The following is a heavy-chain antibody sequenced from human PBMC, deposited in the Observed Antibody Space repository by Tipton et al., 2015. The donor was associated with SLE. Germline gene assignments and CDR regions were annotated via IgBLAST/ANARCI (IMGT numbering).Heavy chain of an antibody. D-gene: IGHD2-2*01. J-gene: IGHJ5*02. Sequence: TLSLTYSVHGGSFNGYYWSWIRQPPGKGLEWIGNIYYGGGTYYNPSLESRVTISLDTSKNQFSLKLNSVTAADTAVYYCARSTDQNWFDPWGQGTLVTVSS. CDR1: GGSFNGYY. CDR2: IYYGGGT. CDR3: ARSTDQNWFDP. V-gene: IGHV4-34*09.